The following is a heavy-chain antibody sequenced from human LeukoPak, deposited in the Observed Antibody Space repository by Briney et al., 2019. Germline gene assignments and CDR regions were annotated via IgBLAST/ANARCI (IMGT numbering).Heavy chain of an antibody. J-gene: IGHJ4*02. CDR2: ISSSSSYT. D-gene: IGHD4-17*01. CDR3: AREWGSTVTLDY. V-gene: IGHV3-11*05. CDR1: GFTFSDYY. Sequence: PGGSLLLSCAASGFTFSDYYMSWIRQAPGKGLEWVSYISSSSSYTNYADSVKGRFTISRDNAKNSLYLQMNSLRAEDTAVYYCAREWGSTVTLDYWGQGTLVTVSS.